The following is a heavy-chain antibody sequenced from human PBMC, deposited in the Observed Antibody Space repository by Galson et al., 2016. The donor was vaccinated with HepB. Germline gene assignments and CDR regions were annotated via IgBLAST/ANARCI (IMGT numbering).Heavy chain of an antibody. D-gene: IGHD5-24*01. J-gene: IGHJ3*02. V-gene: IGHV5-51*01. CDR1: GYSFSSFW. CDR3: ARLGGRDGYKRIVGALDI. CDR2: IYPGDSDT. Sequence: QSGAEVKKPGESLRISCKASGYSFSSFWIGWVRQMPGKGLEWMGIIYPGDSDTRDSPSFQGQVTISADSSINTAYLQWSSLNASDTPMYYCARLGGRDGYKRIVGALDIWGRGTMVSVSS.